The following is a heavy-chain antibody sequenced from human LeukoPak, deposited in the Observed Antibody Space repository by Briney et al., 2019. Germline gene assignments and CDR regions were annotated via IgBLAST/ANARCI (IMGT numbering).Heavy chain of an antibody. CDR1: GFTFSSYA. V-gene: IGHV3-23*01. J-gene: IGHJ4*02. CDR2: ISGSGGST. Sequence: AGGSLRLSCAASGFTFSSYAMSWVRQAPGKGLEWVSAISGSGGSTYYADSVKGRFTISRDNSKNTLYLQMNSLSAEDTAVYYCVRSPISSSRFPFDYWGQGTLVTVSS. D-gene: IGHD6-6*01. CDR3: VRSPISSSRFPFDY.